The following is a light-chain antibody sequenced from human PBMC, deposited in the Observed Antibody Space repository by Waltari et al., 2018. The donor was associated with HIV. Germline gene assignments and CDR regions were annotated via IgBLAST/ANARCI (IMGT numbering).Light chain of an antibody. CDR2: GAS. CDR3: HQYKDWPVT. Sequence: EIVMTQFPATLSVSPGQRVIFSCRASESLGNNLAWYHHKPGQAHRLLIYGASIRTAGTPARFSGGGSGTDFTLTVTIVQSEDFAVYYCHQYKDWPVTFGQGTRLDIK. CDR1: ESLGNN. J-gene: IGKJ5*01. V-gene: IGKV3D-15*03.